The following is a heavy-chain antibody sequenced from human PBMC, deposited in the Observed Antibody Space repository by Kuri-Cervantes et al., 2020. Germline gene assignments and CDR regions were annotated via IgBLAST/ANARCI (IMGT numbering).Heavy chain of an antibody. CDR2: ITSSGVTI. Sequence: GESLKISCVASGFTFNDYNINWVRQAPGRGLEWVSFITSSGVTIYYADSVKGRFTISRDNAKNSVYVQMNSLRVEDTAIYYCVRGRYSSSLAPAEFFQDWGQGTLVTVSS. D-gene: IGHD6-13*01. CDR1: GFTFNDYN. V-gene: IGHV3-48*01. J-gene: IGHJ1*01. CDR3: VRGRYSSSLAPAEFFQD.